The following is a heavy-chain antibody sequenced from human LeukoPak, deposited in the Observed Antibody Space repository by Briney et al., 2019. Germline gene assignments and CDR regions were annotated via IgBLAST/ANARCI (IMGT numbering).Heavy chain of an antibody. CDR2: LYYSGST. CDR3: AREWGSGDAFDI. D-gene: IGHD2-15*01. CDR1: GGSMSSSSYY. J-gene: IGHJ3*02. Sequence: PSETLSLTCTVSGGSMSSSSYYGGWIRQPPGKELEWIGSLYYSGSTYYNPSLKSRVTISVDTSKNQFSLKLSSVTAADTAVYYCAREWGSGDAFDIWGQGTMVTVSS. V-gene: IGHV4-39*07.